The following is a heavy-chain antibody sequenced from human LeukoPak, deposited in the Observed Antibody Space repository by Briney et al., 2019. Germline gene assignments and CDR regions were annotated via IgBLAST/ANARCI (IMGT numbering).Heavy chain of an antibody. D-gene: IGHD5-18*01. CDR1: GFTFSSYG. CDR3: AKDRLLWIQLWFPDY. Sequence: GGSLRLSCAASGFTFSSYGMHWVRQAPGKGLEWVAVISYDGSNKYYADSVKGRFTISRDNSKNTLYLQMNGLRAEDTAVYYCAKDRLLWIQLWFPDYWGQGTLVTVSS. CDR2: ISYDGSNK. J-gene: IGHJ4*02. V-gene: IGHV3-30*18.